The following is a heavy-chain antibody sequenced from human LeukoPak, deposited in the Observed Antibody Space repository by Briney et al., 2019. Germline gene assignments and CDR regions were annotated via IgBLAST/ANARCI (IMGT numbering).Heavy chain of an antibody. J-gene: IGHJ6*03. CDR2: IRYDGSNK. D-gene: IGHD6-13*01. CDR1: GFTFSSYG. Sequence: GGSLRLSCAASGFTFSSYGMHWVRQAPGKGLGWVAFIRYDGSNKYYADSVKGRFTISRDNSKNTLYLQMNSLRAEDTAVYYCAKAGSSSWYNCYYMDVWGKGTTVTISS. CDR3: AKAGSSSWYNCYYMDV. V-gene: IGHV3-30*02.